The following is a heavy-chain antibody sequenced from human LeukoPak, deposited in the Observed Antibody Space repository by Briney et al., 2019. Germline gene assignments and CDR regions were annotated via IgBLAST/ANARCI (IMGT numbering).Heavy chain of an antibody. D-gene: IGHD3-9*01. CDR1: GFTFSSYW. J-gene: IGHJ4*02. V-gene: IGHV3-7*01. CDR2: IKQDGSEK. Sequence: GGSLRVSCAASGFTFSSYWMSWVRQAPGKGLEWVANIKQDGSEKYYVDSVKGRFTISRDNAKNSLYLQMNSLRAEDTAVYYCAMGDYDILTGYPFDYWGQGTLVTVSS. CDR3: AMGDYDILTGYPFDY.